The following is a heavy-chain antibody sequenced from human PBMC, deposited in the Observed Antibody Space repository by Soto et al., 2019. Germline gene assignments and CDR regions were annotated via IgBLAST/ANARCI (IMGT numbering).Heavy chain of an antibody. CDR3: ARVSKDSYPGSRSFDF. Sequence: GGSLRLSCVTSGFTFTNYAMNWVRQAPGKGLEWVSAISGRGDSIYYADSVRGRFTISRDTSKNTLYLHLNSLSAEDSAVYYCARVSKDSYPGSRSFDFWGRGTLVPVSS. V-gene: IGHV3-23*01. D-gene: IGHD3-10*01. CDR2: ISGRGDSI. CDR1: GFTFTNYA. J-gene: IGHJ4*02.